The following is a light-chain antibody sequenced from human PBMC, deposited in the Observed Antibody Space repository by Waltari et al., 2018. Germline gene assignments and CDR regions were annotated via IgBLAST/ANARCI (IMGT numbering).Light chain of an antibody. J-gene: IGLJ2*01. Sequence: QSALTQPPSATGSPGQSVTISCTGTNSYVGTSTYVSWYQLRAGKAPKRIIFDVNKRPAGVPDRCSGSRSDNTASLTVSGLQAEDEADYSCSSYAGNNISLFGGGTKLTVL. CDR1: NSYVGTSTY. V-gene: IGLV2-8*01. CDR3: SSYAGNNISL. CDR2: DVN.